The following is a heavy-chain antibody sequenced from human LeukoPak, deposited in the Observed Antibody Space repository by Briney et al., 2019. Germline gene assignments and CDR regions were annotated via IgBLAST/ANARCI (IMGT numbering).Heavy chain of an antibody. CDR1: GYSISSGYY. Sequence: SETLSLTCTVSGYSISSGYYWGWTRQPPGKGLEWIGSIYHSGSTYYNPSLKSRVTISVDTSKNQFSLKLRSVTAADTAVFYCARENSGSYREFDYWGQGTLVTVSS. J-gene: IGHJ4*02. CDR2: IYHSGST. D-gene: IGHD1-26*01. CDR3: ARENSGSYREFDY. V-gene: IGHV4-38-2*02.